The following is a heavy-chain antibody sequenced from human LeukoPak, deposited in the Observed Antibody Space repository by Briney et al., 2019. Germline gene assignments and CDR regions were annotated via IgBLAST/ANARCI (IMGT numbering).Heavy chain of an antibody. V-gene: IGHV4-59*01. CDR2: IYYTGST. J-gene: IGHJ4*02. CDR1: GGSLSPYY. CDR3: ARGRRRFDY. Sequence: SETLSLTCTVSGGSLSPYYWSWLRQPPGKGLEWIGYIYYTGSTNYNPSLKSRVTISLDMSKNQFSLNLSSVTAADTAVYYCARGRRRFDYWGQGTLVTVSS.